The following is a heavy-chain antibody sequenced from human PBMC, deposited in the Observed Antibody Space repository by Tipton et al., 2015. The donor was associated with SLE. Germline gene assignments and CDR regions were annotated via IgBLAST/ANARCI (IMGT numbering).Heavy chain of an antibody. CDR2: IHYSGST. Sequence: LRLSCTVSGGSISSKNYYWGWIRQPPGKGLEWIGSIHYSGSTYDNPSFKSRVTISVDTSKNQFSLKLSSVTAADTAVYYRARTEQGTGSYYRLVFEIWGQGTLVTVSS. D-gene: IGHD3-10*01. CDR3: ARTEQGTGSYYRLVFEI. J-gene: IGHJ4*02. CDR1: GGSISSKNYY. V-gene: IGHV4-39*07.